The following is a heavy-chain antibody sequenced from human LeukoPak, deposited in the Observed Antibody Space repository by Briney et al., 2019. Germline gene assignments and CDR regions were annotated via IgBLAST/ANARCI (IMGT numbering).Heavy chain of an antibody. CDR1: GYTFTSYG. Sequence: ASVKVSCKASGYTFTSYGISWVRQATGQGPEWMGWMNPNSGNTGYAQKFQGRVTMTRNTSISTAYMELSSLRCEDTAVYYCARRAVAYYYYYYMDVWGKGTTVTVSS. D-gene: IGHD6-19*01. CDR2: MNPNSGNT. CDR3: ARRAVAYYYYYYMDV. J-gene: IGHJ6*03. V-gene: IGHV1-8*02.